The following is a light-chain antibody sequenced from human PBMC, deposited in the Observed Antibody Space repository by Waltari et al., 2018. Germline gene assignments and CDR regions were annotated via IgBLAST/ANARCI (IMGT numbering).Light chain of an antibody. J-gene: IGKJ2*01. CDR3: QQSYSTLYT. CDR1: QSIISY. Sequence: DIQMTQSPSSLSASVGDRVTITCRASQSIISYLNWFQQKPGKAPKHLFYAPSSLQSGVPSRFSGSGSGTDFTLTISNLQPEDFATYYCQQSYSTLYTFGQGTKLEIK. CDR2: APS. V-gene: IGKV1-39*01.